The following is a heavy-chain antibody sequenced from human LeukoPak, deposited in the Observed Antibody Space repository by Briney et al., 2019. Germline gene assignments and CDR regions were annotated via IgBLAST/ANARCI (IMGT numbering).Heavy chain of an antibody. J-gene: IGHJ4*02. CDR1: GGSISSYY. V-gene: IGHV4-59*01. CDR3: ARSDGGWAFDY. D-gene: IGHD6-19*01. Sequence: SETLSLTCTVSGGSISSYYWSWIRQPPGKGLEWIGYIYYSGSTNCNPSLKSRVTISVDTSKNQFSLKLSSVTAADTAVYYCARSDGGWAFDYWGQGTLVTVSS. CDR2: IYYSGST.